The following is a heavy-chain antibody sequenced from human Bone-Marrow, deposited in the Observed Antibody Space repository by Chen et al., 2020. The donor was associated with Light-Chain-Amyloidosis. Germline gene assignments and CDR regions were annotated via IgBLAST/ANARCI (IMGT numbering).Heavy chain of an antibody. D-gene: IGHD2-15*01. V-gene: IGHV4-34*01. Sequence: QVQLQQWGAGRLKPSETLSLTCAVYGGSFSGYYCSWIRQPPGKWLEWIGAINHIGSTNYNPSLKSRVTISVDTSKNQFSLKLSSVTAADTAVYYCATPGVVTDAFDIWGQGTMVTVSS. CDR3: ATPGVVTDAFDI. CDR1: GGSFSGYY. J-gene: IGHJ3*02. CDR2: INHIGST.